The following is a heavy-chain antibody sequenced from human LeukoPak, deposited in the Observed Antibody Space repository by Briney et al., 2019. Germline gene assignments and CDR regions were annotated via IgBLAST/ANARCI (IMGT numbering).Heavy chain of an antibody. CDR1: GFTFSSYA. CDR2: ISYDGSNK. D-gene: IGHD6-19*01. Sequence: GGSLRLSCAASGFTFSSYAMHWVRQAPGKGLEWVAVISYDGSNKYYADSVKGRFTISRDNSKNTLYLQMNSLRAEDTAVYYCARELSGWFSCFDYWGQGTLVTVSS. V-gene: IGHV3-30-3*01. J-gene: IGHJ4*02. CDR3: ARELSGWFSCFDY.